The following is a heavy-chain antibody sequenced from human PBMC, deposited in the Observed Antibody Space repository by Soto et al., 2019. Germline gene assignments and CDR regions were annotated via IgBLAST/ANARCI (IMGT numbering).Heavy chain of an antibody. CDR1: GGIFSSYA. CDR2: IIPIFGTT. CDR3: ARPSRRSLESYYYYAVDV. J-gene: IGHJ6*02. Sequence: QVQLVQSGAEVKKPGSSVNVSCKASGGIFSSYAISWVRQAPGQGLEWLGGIIPIFGTTNYPLKFQGRVSLTADHDTSTAYLELSSLKSDDTAVYSCARPSRRSLESYYYYAVDVWGQGTTVTVSS. D-gene: IGHD6-13*01. V-gene: IGHV1-69*12.